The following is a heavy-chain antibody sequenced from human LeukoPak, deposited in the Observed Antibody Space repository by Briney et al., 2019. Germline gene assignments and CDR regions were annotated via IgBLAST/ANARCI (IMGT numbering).Heavy chain of an antibody. CDR2: IYPGDSDT. CDR3: ARHWAEDQLLEGIDP. J-gene: IGHJ5*02. CDR1: GYSFTSYW. Sequence: GESLKISCKGSGYSFTSYWIGWVRQMPGKGLEWMGIIYPGDSDTRYSPSFQGQVTISADKSISTAYLQWSSLKASDTAMYYCARHWAEDQLLEGIDPWGQGTLVTVSS. V-gene: IGHV5-51*01. D-gene: IGHD2-2*01.